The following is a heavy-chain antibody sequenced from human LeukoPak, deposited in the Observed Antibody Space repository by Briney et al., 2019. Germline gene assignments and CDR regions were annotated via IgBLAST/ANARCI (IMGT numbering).Heavy chain of an antibody. J-gene: IGHJ4*02. V-gene: IGHV3-23*01. Sequence: GGSLRLSCAASGFTFSSYPMSWVRQAPGKGLEWVSGISNDGGDTTYADSVKGRFAVSRDNSKSTLFLQMTSLRAEDTAVYYCAKVGWIATHSYGYWGQGTLVTVSS. CDR3: AKVGWIATHSYGY. D-gene: IGHD5-18*01. CDR1: GFTFSSYP. CDR2: ISNDGGDT.